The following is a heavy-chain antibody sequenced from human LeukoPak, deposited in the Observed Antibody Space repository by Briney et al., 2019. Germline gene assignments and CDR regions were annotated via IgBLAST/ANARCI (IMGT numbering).Heavy chain of an antibody. CDR2: INHSGRT. CDR3: ARAHNDILTGYSNPPDY. D-gene: IGHD3-9*01. J-gene: IGHJ4*02. CDR1: GASFSTYY. Sequence: PSETLSLTCAVHGASFSTYYWSWLRQPPGKGLEWIGEINHSGRTHYNPSLKSRVTISVDTSKNDSSLSLRLSSVTAADTAVYYCARAHNDILTGYSNPPDYWGQGTLVTVSS. V-gene: IGHV4-34*01.